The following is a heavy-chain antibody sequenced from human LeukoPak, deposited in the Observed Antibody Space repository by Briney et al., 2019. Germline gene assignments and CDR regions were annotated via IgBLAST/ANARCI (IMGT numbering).Heavy chain of an antibody. D-gene: IGHD3-22*01. Sequence: PSETLSLTCAVSGGSISSGGYSWSWIRQPPGKGLEWIGYIYHSGSTYYNPSLKSRVTISVDRSKNQFSLKLSSVTAADTAVYYCARRYGYYDSSGYYSTYYFDYWGQGTLVTVSS. CDR1: GGSISSGGYS. J-gene: IGHJ4*02. V-gene: IGHV4-30-2*01. CDR3: ARRYGYYDSSGYYSTYYFDY. CDR2: IYHSGST.